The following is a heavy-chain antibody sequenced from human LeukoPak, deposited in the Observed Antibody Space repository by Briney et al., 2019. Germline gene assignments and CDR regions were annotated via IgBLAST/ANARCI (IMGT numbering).Heavy chain of an antibody. Sequence: PGGSLRLSCAASGFTFSSYEMNWVRQAPGKGLVWVSRISYDGSSTNYADSVKGRFTISRDNAKNTLYLQMNSLRAEDTAVYYCARRSAAKDAFDFWGQGTMVTVSS. CDR3: ARRSAAKDAFDF. J-gene: IGHJ3*01. CDR2: ISYDGSST. CDR1: GFTFSSYE. D-gene: IGHD6-25*01. V-gene: IGHV3-74*01.